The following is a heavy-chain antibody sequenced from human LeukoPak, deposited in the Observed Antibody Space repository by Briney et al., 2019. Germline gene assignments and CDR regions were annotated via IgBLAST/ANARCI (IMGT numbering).Heavy chain of an antibody. D-gene: IGHD3-22*01. CDR1: GGSIHSY. CDR3: ARDDYYDSRGVDY. J-gene: IGHJ4*02. V-gene: IGHV4-4*07. CDR2: IYTSGST. Sequence: SETLSLTCTVSGGSIHSYWSWIRQPAGQGLEWIGRIYTSGSTNYNPSLKSRVTISVDTSKNQFSLKLSSVTAAYTAVYYCARDDYYDSRGVDYWGQGTLVTVSS.